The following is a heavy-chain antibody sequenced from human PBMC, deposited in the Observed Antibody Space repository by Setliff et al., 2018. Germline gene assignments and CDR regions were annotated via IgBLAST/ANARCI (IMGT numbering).Heavy chain of an antibody. CDR2: IYYSGST. CDR3: ARRSHLGATIFSVFFEI. CDR1: GGSISSSSYY. V-gene: IGHV4-39*01. D-gene: IGHD3-3*01. Sequence: SETLSLTCTVSGGSISSSSYYWGWIRQPPGKGLEWIGSIYYSGSTYYNPSLKSRVTISVDTSKNQFSLKLSSVTAADTAVYYCARRSHLGATIFSVFFEIWGQGTMVTVS. J-gene: IGHJ3*02.